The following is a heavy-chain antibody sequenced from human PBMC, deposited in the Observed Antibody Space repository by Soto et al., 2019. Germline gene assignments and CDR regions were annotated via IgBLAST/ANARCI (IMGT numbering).Heavy chain of an antibody. J-gene: IGHJ5*02. D-gene: IGHD6-13*01. V-gene: IGHV4-34*01. CDR3: ARRAAAAGNWVDP. CDR1: GGSFSGYY. Sequence: PSETLSLTCAVYGGSFSGYYWSWIRQPPGKGLEWIGEINHSGSTNYNPSLKSRVTISVDTSKNQFSLKLSSVTAADTAVYYCARRAAAAGNWVDPWGQGTLGTV. CDR2: INHSGST.